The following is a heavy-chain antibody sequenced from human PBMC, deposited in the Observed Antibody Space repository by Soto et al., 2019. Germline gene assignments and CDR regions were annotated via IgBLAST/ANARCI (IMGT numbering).Heavy chain of an antibody. V-gene: IGHV4-34*01. CDR1: GGSFSGYY. CDR3: ARARPPKYYDSSGLYGY. D-gene: IGHD3-22*01. CDR2: INHSGST. J-gene: IGHJ4*02. Sequence: SETRSLTCAVYGGSFSGYYGSGIRPPPGKGLEWIGEINHSGSTNYNPSLKSRVTISVDTSKNQFSLKLSSVTAADTAVYYCARARPPKYYDSSGLYGYWGQGTLVPV.